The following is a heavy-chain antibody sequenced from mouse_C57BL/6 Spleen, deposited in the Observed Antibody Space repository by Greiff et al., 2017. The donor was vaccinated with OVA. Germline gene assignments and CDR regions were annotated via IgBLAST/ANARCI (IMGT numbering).Heavy chain of an antibody. Sequence: QVQLKQPGAELVKPGASVKLSCKASGYTFTSYWMQWVKQRPGQGLEWIGEIDPSDSYTNYNQKFKGKATLTVDTSSSTAYMQLSSLTYEDSAVYYCARSPKDYAGGAWFAYWGQGTLVTVSA. CDR1: GYTFTSYW. J-gene: IGHJ3*01. D-gene: IGHD2-4*01. CDR2: IDPSDSYT. V-gene: IGHV1-50*01. CDR3: ARSPKDYAGGAWFAY.